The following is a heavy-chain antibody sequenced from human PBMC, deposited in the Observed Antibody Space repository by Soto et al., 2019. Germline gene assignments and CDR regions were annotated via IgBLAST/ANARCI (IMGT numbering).Heavy chain of an antibody. J-gene: IGHJ4*02. CDR1: GYSFSSHA. Sequence: SVRVSCKASGYSFSSHAITWVRQAPGQGLEWMGGIIPVFGTPSYAQKFQGRVTISADKSTNTSYLELRSLRSEDTAVYYCARGGALSTSWYWGDGLDSWGQGTQVTLSS. CDR3: ARGGALSTSWYWGDGLDS. D-gene: IGHD6-13*01. V-gene: IGHV1-69*06. CDR2: IIPVFGTP.